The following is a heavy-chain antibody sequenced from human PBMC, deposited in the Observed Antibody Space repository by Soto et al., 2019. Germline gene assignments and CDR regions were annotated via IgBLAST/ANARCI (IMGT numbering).Heavy chain of an antibody. V-gene: IGHV4-34*01. J-gene: IGHJ5*02. Sequence: QVQLQQWGAGLLKPSETLSLTCAVYGGSFSGYYWSWIRQPPWKGLEWIGEINHSGSTNYNPSLTSRVTISVDTSKNQFSLKLSSVTAADTAVYYCARGPHDFWSGYFFRAGWFDPWGQGTLVTVSS. CDR3: ARGPHDFWSGYFFRAGWFDP. CDR2: INHSGST. CDR1: GGSFSGYY. D-gene: IGHD3-3*01.